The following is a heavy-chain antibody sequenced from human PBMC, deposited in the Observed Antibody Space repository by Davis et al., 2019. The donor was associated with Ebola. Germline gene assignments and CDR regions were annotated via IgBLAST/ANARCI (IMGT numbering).Heavy chain of an antibody. CDR2: ISSSSSYI. CDR1: GFTFSSYS. J-gene: IGHJ6*02. V-gene: IGHV3-21*01. D-gene: IGHD2-15*01. Sequence: GESLKISCAASGFTFSSYSMNWVRQAPGKGLEWVSSISSSSSYIYYADSVKGRFTISRDNAKNSLYLQMNSLRAEDTAVYYCARDGGSWSYYYYGMDVWGQGTTVTVSS. CDR3: ARDGGSWSYYYYGMDV.